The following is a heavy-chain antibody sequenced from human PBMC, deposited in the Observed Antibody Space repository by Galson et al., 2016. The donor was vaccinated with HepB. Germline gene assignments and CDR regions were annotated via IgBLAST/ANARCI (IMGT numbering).Heavy chain of an antibody. CDR1: GGSISSNW. CDR2: IYPTGRT. D-gene: IGHD6-19*01. Sequence: SETLSLTCAVSGGSISSNWWSWVRQPPGKGLDWIGEIYPTGRTNFNPSLQSRVTMSIDNSKNQFSLELTSVTAADTATYYCARHIAVSGTRGFDYWGQGILVTVSS. CDR3: ARHIAVSGTRGFDY. J-gene: IGHJ4*02. V-gene: IGHV4-4*02.